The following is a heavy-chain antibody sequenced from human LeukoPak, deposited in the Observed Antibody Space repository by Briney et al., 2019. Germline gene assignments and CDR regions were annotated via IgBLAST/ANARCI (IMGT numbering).Heavy chain of an antibody. Sequence: SQRLSLTCAVYGASLSGYYCSWIRQPPGNGLEWIGEINHGGSTNYNPSLKSRVTISVDTSKNLFSLKLSSVTAADTAVYYCARRYTAPKRITIVRGVMMHFDYWGQGTLVTVSS. CDR2: INHGGST. D-gene: IGHD3-10*01. J-gene: IGHJ4*02. CDR1: GASLSGYY. V-gene: IGHV4-34*01. CDR3: ARRYTAPKRITIVRGVMMHFDY.